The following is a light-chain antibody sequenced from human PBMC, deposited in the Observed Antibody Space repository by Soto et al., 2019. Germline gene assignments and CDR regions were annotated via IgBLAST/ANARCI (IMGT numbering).Light chain of an antibody. Sequence: QSVLTQPASVSGSPGQSITISCTGTSSDIGAYNFVSWSQQHPGKAPKLMLYDVNIRPSGVSNRFSGSKSGNTVSLTISGLQAEDEADYYCTSWTTSTTMIFGGGTKLTVL. CDR1: SSDIGAYNF. J-gene: IGLJ2*01. CDR3: TSWTTSTTMI. CDR2: DVN. V-gene: IGLV2-14*03.